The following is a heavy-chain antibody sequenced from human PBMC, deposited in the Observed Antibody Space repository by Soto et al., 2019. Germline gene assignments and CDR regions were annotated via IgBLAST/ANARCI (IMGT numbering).Heavy chain of an antibody. Sequence: GGSLRLSCAASGFTFSSYAMSWVRQAPGKGLEWVSAISGSGGSTYYADSVKGRFTISRDNSKNTLYLQMNSLRAEDTAVYYCAKEPPIVVVPAAMEHDAFDIWGQGTMVT. D-gene: IGHD2-2*01. V-gene: IGHV3-23*01. CDR3: AKEPPIVVVPAAMEHDAFDI. CDR1: GFTFSSYA. CDR2: ISGSGGST. J-gene: IGHJ3*02.